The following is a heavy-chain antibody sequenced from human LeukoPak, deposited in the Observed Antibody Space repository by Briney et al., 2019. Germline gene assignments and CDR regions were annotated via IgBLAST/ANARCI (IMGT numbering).Heavy chain of an antibody. V-gene: IGHV3-30*02. CDR2: IRYDGSNK. D-gene: IGHD2-21*01. J-gene: IGHJ3*02. Sequence: GGSLRLSCAASGFTFSSYGMHWVRQAPGKGLEWVAFIRYDGSNKYYADSVKGRFTISRDNSKNTLYLQMNSLRADDTAVYYCAKDSHVVVIAVDAFDIWGQGTMVTVSS. CDR1: GFTFSSYG. CDR3: AKDSHVVVIAVDAFDI.